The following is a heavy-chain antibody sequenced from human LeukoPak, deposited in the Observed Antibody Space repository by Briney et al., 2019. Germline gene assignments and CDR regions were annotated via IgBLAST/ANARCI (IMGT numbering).Heavy chain of an antibody. CDR2: ILYDGETK. V-gene: IGHV3-30*04. J-gene: IGHJ6*03. Sequence: GGSLRLSCTTSGFSFGDYAMNWVRQAPGEGLEWVAVILYDGETKYYADSVKGRFTISRDNPQNTLYLQMNSLRAEDTAVFYCAKDRGAGVAGNDYFYYYYMDVWGKGTTVTISS. D-gene: IGHD6-19*01. CDR3: AKDRGAGVAGNDYFYYYYMDV. CDR1: GFSFGDYA.